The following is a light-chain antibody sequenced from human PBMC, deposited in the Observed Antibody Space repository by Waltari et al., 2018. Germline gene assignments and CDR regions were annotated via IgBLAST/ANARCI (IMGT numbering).Light chain of an antibody. CDR2: DTN. J-gene: IGLJ3*02. CDR3: QSYDKSLSGWV. CDR1: RSNIAAQYD. V-gene: IGLV1-40*01. Sequence: QSVLTQPPSVSGAPGQSVPISFAGGRSNIAAQYDLHWYQFLPKTAPRLLIVDTNKRPSGVPDRFSGSKSGTSASLAITGLQPEDEALYYCQSYDKSLSGWVFGGGTKLTVL.